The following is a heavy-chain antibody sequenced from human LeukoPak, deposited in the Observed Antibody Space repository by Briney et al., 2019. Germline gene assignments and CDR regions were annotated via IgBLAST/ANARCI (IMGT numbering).Heavy chain of an antibody. Sequence: SETLSLTCTVSGGFVSSGSYYWSWIRQPPGKGLEWIGYIYYSGSTNYNPSLKSRVTISVDTSKNQFSLKLSSVTAADTAVYYCASWPYYYDSSGYYRFDYWGQGTLVTVSS. CDR1: GGFVSSGSYY. V-gene: IGHV4-61*01. CDR2: IYYSGST. D-gene: IGHD3-22*01. CDR3: ASWPYYYDSSGYYRFDY. J-gene: IGHJ4*02.